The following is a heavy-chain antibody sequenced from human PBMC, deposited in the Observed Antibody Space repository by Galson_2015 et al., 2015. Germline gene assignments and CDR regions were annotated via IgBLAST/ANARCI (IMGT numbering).Heavy chain of an antibody. D-gene: IGHD6-13*01. J-gene: IGHJ4*02. CDR1: GYTFTSYA. Sequence: SVKVSCKASGYTFTSYAMHWVRQAPGQRLEWMGWINAGNGNTKYSQKFQGRVTITRDTSASTAYMELSSLRSEDTAVYYCARDWSSSWFQNFDYWGQGTLVTVSS. CDR3: ARDWSSSWFQNFDY. V-gene: IGHV1-3*01. CDR2: INAGNGNT.